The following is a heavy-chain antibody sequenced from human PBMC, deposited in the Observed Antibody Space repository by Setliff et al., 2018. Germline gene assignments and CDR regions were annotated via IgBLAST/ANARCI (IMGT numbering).Heavy chain of an antibody. D-gene: IGHD2-8*01. CDR3: ARVGVPAVGLYFDY. J-gene: IGHJ4*02. Sequence: GSLRLSCAASGFTFSRYWMSWVRQAPGKGLEWVANIKQDGSEKYYVDSVKGRFTISRDNAKKSVYLQMNSLRAEDTAVYYCARVGVPAVGLYFDYWGQGTLVTVSS. V-gene: IGHV3-7*03. CDR1: GFTFSRYW. CDR2: IKQDGSEK.